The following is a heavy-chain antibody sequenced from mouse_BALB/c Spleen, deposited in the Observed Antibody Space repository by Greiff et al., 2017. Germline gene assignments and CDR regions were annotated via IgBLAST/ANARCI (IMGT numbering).Heavy chain of an antibody. CDR1: GFTFSSYG. V-gene: IGHV5-6*01. J-gene: IGHJ3*01. D-gene: IGHD4-1*01. CDR3: ARHRTGKAFAY. CDR2: ISSGGSYT. Sequence: EVQLMESGGDLVKPGGSLKLSCAASGFTFSSYGMSWVRQTPDKRLEWVATISSGGSYTYYPDSVKGRFTISRDNAKNTLYLQMSSLKSEDTAMYYCARHRTGKAFAYWGQGTLVTVSA.